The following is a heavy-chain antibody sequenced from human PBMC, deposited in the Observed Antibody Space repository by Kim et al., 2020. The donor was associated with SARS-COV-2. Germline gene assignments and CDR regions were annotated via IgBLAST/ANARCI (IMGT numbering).Heavy chain of an antibody. Sequence: SETLSLTCTVSGGSISSGGYYWSWIRKHPGKGLEWIGYIYYSGSTYYNPSLKSRVTISVDTSKNQFSLKLSSVTAADTAVYYCARDPSPALGTAMANYYYYGMDVWGQGTTVTVSS. V-gene: IGHV4-31*03. CDR2: IYYSGST. J-gene: IGHJ6*02. CDR3: ARDPSPALGTAMANYYYYGMDV. D-gene: IGHD5-18*01. CDR1: GGSISSGGYY.